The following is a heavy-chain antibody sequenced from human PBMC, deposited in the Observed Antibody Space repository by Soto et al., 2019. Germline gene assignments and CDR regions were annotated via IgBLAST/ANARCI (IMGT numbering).Heavy chain of an antibody. CDR1: GGSISSYY. CDR3: ARPGDGYNYPYFDY. J-gene: IGHJ4*02. Sequence: PSETLSLTCTVSGGSISSYYWSWIRQPPGKGLEWIGYIYYSGSTNYNPSLKSRVTISVDTSKNQFSLKLSSVTAADTAVYYCARPGDGYNYPYFDYWGQGTLVTVSS. D-gene: IGHD5-12*01. CDR2: IYYSGST. V-gene: IGHV4-59*08.